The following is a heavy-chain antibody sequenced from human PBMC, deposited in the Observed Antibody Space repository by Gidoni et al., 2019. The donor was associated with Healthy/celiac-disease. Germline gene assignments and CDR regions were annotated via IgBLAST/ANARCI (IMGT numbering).Heavy chain of an antibody. CDR1: GFTFSSYS. J-gene: IGHJ4*02. CDR2: ISSSSSYI. V-gene: IGHV3-21*01. CDR3: ARDPAGDDY. D-gene: IGHD7-27*01. Sequence: EVQLVESGGGLVKPGGYLRLSCSASGFTFSSYSMNWVRQAPGKGLEWVSSISSSSSYIYYADSVKGRFTISRDNAKNSLYLQMNSLRAEDTAVYYCARDPAGDDYWGQGTLVTVSS.